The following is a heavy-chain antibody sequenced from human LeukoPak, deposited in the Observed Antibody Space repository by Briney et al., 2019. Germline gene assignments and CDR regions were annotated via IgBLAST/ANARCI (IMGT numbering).Heavy chain of an antibody. D-gene: IGHD1-26*01. CDR3: ARDRGGYGPSAFDI. CDR2: ISYDGSNK. CDR1: GFTFSSYA. V-gene: IGHV3-30*04. J-gene: IGHJ3*02. Sequence: GGSLRLSCAASGFTFSSYAMHWVRQAPGKGLEWVAVISYDGSNKYYADSVKGRFTISRDNSKNTLYLQMNSLRAEDTAVYYCARDRGGYGPSAFDIWGQGTMVTVSS.